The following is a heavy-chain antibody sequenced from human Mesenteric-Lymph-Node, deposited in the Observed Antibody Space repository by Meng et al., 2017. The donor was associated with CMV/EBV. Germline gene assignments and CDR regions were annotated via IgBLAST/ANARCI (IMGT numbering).Heavy chain of an antibody. Sequence: GGSLRLSCAASGFTVSSNYMSWVRQAPGKGLEWVSVIYSGGSTYYADSVKGRFTISRDNSKNTLYLQMNNLRPEDTALYYCARGSRGWSTPVDSWGQGTLVTVSS. CDR2: IYSGGST. CDR1: GFTVSSNY. CDR3: ARGSRGWSTPVDS. J-gene: IGHJ4*02. V-gene: IGHV3-53*05. D-gene: IGHD6-19*01.